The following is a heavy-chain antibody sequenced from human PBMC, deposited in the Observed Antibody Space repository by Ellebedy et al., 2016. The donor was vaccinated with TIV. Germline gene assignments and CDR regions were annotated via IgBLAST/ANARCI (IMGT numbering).Heavy chain of an antibody. J-gene: IGHJ4*02. V-gene: IGHV4-34*01. Sequence: MPSETLSLTCAVYGGSFSGYYWSWIRQPPGKGLEWIGEINHSGSTNYNPSLKIRVTISVDTSKNQFSLKLCSVTAADTAVYYCARGGNYYGSGSYYLFDYWGQGTLVTVSS. D-gene: IGHD3-10*01. CDR2: INHSGST. CDR1: GGSFSGYY. CDR3: ARGGNYYGSGSYYLFDY.